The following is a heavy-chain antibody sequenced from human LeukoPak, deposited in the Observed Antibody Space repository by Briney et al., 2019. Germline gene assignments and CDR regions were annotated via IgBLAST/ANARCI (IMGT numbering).Heavy chain of an antibody. V-gene: IGHV3-20*04. CDR3: ARVGRGGHYYYYYYMDL. J-gene: IGHJ6*03. CDR2: IFWNGGST. Sequence: GGALRLSCAASGFTFDDYGMRWVRHAPGKGLGWVSGIFWNGGSTDYAESVKGRFTISRDKAKNSLYLQMNSLRAEDTALYFCARVGRGGHYYYYYYMDLWGKGTTVTVSS. CDR1: GFTFDDYG. D-gene: IGHD1-26*01.